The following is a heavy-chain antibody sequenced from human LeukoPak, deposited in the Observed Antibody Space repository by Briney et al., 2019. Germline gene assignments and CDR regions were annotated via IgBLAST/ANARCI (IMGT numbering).Heavy chain of an antibody. CDR3: AAHSSSWYYFDY. V-gene: IGHV4-59*01. J-gene: IGHJ4*02. CDR1: GGSISSYY. Sequence: SETLSLTCTVSGGSISSYYWSWIRQPPGKGLEWIGYIYYSGSTNYNPSLKSRVTISVDTSKNQFSLKLSSVTAADTAVYCCAAHSSSWYYFDYWGQGTLVTVSS. CDR2: IYYSGST. D-gene: IGHD6-13*01.